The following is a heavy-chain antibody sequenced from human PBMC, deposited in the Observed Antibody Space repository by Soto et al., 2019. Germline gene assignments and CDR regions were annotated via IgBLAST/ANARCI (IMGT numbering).Heavy chain of an antibody. D-gene: IGHD2-15*01. Sequence: QLQLQESGPGLVKPSETLSLTCTVSGGSISSSSYYWGWIRQPPGKGLEWIGSIYYSGSTYYNPSLKGRVTISVDTSKNQFSLKLSSVTATDTAVYYCATPDLGYCSGGSCYDFDYWGQGTLVTVSS. V-gene: IGHV4-39*01. CDR2: IYYSGST. CDR1: GGSISSSSYY. J-gene: IGHJ4*02. CDR3: ATPDLGYCSGGSCYDFDY.